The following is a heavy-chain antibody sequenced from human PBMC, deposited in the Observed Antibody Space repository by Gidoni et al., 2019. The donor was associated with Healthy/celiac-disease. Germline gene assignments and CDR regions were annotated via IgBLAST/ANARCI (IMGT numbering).Heavy chain of an antibody. J-gene: IGHJ4*02. V-gene: IGHV1-46*01. Sequence: QVQLVQSGAEVKKPGASVKVSCKASGYTFTSYYMHWVRQAPGQGLEWMGIINPSGGSTSYAQKFQGRVTMTRDTSTSTVYMELSSLRSEDTAVYYCARGGPKGTVTTHLVYWGQGTLVTVSS. CDR2: INPSGGST. D-gene: IGHD4-17*01. CDR3: ARGGPKGTVTTHLVY. CDR1: GYTFTSYY.